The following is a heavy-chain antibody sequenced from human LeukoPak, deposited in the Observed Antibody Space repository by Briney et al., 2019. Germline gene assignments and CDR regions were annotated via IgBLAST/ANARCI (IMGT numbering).Heavy chain of an antibody. CDR2: ISWNSGSI. J-gene: IGHJ4*02. V-gene: IGHV3-9*01. D-gene: IGHD3-22*01. CDR3: AKDITSYYDSSGYYDY. Sequence: GGSLRLSCAAPGFTFDDYAMHWVRQAPGKGLEWVSGISWNSGSIGYADSVKGRFTISRDNAKNSLYLQMNSLRAEDTALYYCAKDITSYYDSSGYYDYWGQGTLVTVSS. CDR1: GFTFDDYA.